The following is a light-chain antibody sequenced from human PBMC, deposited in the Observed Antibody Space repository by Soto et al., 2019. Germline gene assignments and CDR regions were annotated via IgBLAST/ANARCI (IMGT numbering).Light chain of an antibody. V-gene: IGKV3-20*01. Sequence: EIVLTQSPGTLSLSPGERATLSCRASQSVSSSYFAWYQQKPGQAPRLLIYGASSRATGIPDRFSGSGSGTDFTLTISRLEPEDLAVYYCQQYGVSPWTFGQGTKVEIK. J-gene: IGKJ1*01. CDR2: GAS. CDR1: QSVSSSY. CDR3: QQYGVSPWT.